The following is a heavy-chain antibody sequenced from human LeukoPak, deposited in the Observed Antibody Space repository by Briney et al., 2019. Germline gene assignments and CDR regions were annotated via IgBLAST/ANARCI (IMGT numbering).Heavy chain of an antibody. D-gene: IGHD3-22*01. CDR1: GYTFTGYY. V-gene: IGHV1-2*02. Sequence: ASVKVSCKASGYTFTGYYMHWVRQAPGQGLEWMGWINPNSGGTNYAQKFQGRVTMTRDTSISTAYMELSRLRSDDTAVYYCARVPPPHYYDSRGYYDYWGQGTLVRVSS. CDR2: INPNSGGT. CDR3: ARVPPPHYYDSRGYYDY. J-gene: IGHJ4*02.